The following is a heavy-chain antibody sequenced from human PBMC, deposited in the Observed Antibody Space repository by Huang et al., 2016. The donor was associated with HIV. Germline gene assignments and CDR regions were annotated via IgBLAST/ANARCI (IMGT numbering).Heavy chain of an antibody. CDR2: IYYSGST. Sequence: QLQLQGSGPGLVKPSETLSLTYTVSGGSITSSSYYWGWIRQPPGKGLEWVGSIYYSGSTDDNPSRKSRVTVSVDTSKNQFSLKLSSVTAADTAVYYCARHFSYYDSSGYTPWDAFDIWGQGTMVTVSS. CDR3: ARHFSYYDSSGYTPWDAFDI. J-gene: IGHJ3*02. CDR1: GGSITSSSYY. D-gene: IGHD3-22*01. V-gene: IGHV4-39*01.